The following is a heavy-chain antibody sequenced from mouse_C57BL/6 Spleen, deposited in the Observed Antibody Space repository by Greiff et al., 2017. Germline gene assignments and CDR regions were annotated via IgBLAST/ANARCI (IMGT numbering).Heavy chain of an antibody. D-gene: IGHD3-2*02. CDR1: GYTFTSYW. CDR3: TNSSVYDYFDY. V-gene: IGHV1-5*01. J-gene: IGHJ2*01. Sequence: VQLQQSGTVLARPGASVKMSCKTSGYTFTSYWMHWVKQRPGQGLEWIGAIYPGNSDTSYNQKFKGKAKLTAVTSASTAYMELSSLTNEDSAVYYCTNSSVYDYFDYWGQGTTLTVSS. CDR2: IYPGNSDT.